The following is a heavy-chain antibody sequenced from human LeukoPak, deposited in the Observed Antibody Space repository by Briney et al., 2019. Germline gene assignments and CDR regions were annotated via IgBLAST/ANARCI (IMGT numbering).Heavy chain of an antibody. J-gene: IGHJ4*02. CDR3: ATGESDVWGSYRLSPFDY. V-gene: IGHV3-23*01. D-gene: IGHD3-16*02. CDR2: ISGSGGST. Sequence: PGGSLRLSCAASGFTFSSYGMSWVRQAPGKGLEWVSAISGSGGSTYYADSVKGRFTISRDNSKNTLYLQMNSLRAEDTAVYYCATGESDVWGSYRLSPFDYWGQGTLVTVSS. CDR1: GFTFSSYG.